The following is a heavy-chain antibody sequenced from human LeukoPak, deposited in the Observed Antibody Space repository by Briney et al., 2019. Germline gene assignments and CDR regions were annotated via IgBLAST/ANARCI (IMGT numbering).Heavy chain of an antibody. J-gene: IGHJ4*02. Sequence: ASVKVSCKASGYTFTSYDINWLRQATGQGLECMVWMNPNSDNTGYAQKFQGRVTMTRNTSMSTAYMELSSLRSEDTAVYYCAIRTPVDIVATLGERVKKGLDYWGQGPLVTVSS. CDR2: MNPNSDNT. CDR3: AIRTPVDIVATLGERVKKGLDY. V-gene: IGHV1-8*01. CDR1: GYTFTSYD. D-gene: IGHD5-12*01.